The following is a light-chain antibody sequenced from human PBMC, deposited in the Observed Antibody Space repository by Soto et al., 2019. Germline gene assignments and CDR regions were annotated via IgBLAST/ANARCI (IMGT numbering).Light chain of an antibody. Sequence: QSVLTQPPSASGTPGQRVTISCSGSSSNIGSNTVNWYQQLPGTAPKLLIYRNNQRPSGVPDRFSGSKSGTSASLAISGLQYEDEADYYCAAWEDRRNAWVFGGGTKLTVL. J-gene: IGLJ3*02. CDR2: RNN. V-gene: IGLV1-44*01. CDR1: SSNIGSNT. CDR3: AAWEDRRNAWV.